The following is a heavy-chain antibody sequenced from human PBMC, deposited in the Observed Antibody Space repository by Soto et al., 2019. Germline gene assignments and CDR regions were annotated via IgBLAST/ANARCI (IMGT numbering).Heavy chain of an antibody. J-gene: IGHJ6*02. D-gene: IGHD6-13*01. V-gene: IGHV4-59*01. CDR2: IYYSGST. Sequence: SETLSLTXTVSGGSISSYYWSWIRQPPGKGLEWIGYIYYSGSTNYNPSLKSRVTISVDTSKNQFSLKLSSVTAADTAVYYCARVRSSSWYSGGSGDNYGMDVWGQGTTVTVSS. CDR3: ARVRSSSWYSGGSGDNYGMDV. CDR1: GGSISSYY.